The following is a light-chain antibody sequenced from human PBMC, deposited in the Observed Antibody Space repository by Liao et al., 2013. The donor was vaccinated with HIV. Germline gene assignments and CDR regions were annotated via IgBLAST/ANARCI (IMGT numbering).Light chain of an antibody. CDR1: NIGSKS. CDR3: QAWDSSTAGVV. V-gene: IGLV3-21*01. Sequence: SYELTQPPSVSVAPGETARITCGGNNIGSKSVHWYQQKPGQAPVLVIYYDSDRPSGIPERFSGSNSGNTATLTISRVEAGDEADYYCQAWDSSTAGVVFGGGTKLTVL. CDR2: YDS. J-gene: IGLJ2*01.